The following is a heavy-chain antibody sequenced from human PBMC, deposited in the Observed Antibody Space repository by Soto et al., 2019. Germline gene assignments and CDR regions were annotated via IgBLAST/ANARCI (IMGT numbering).Heavy chain of an antibody. CDR3: ARSPGIYDILTGLEIYGMDV. CDR1: GYTFTSYA. Sequence: ASVKVSCKASGYTFTSYAMHWVRQAPGQRLEWMGWINAGNGNTKYSQKFQGRVTITGDTSASTAYMELSSLRSEDTAVYYCARSPGIYDILTGLEIYGMDVWGQGTTVTVSS. J-gene: IGHJ6*02. D-gene: IGHD3-9*01. V-gene: IGHV1-3*01. CDR2: INAGNGNT.